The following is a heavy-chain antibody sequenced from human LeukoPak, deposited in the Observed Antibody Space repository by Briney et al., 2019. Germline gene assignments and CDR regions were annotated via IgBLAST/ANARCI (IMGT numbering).Heavy chain of an antibody. CDR3: ARDRRGGSYQVCDY. CDR1: GFTFSSYA. V-gene: IGHV3-23*01. Sequence: PGGSLRLSCAASGFTFSSYAMSWVRQAPGKGLEWVSAISGSGGTTYYADSVKGRFTISRDNSKNMLYLQMNSLRAEDTAVYYCARDRRGGSYQVCDYWGQGILVTVSS. D-gene: IGHD1-26*01. J-gene: IGHJ4*02. CDR2: ISGSGGTT.